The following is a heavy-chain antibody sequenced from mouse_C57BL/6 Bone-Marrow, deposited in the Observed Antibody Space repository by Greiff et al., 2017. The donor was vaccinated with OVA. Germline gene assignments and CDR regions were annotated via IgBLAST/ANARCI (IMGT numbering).Heavy chain of an antibody. Sequence: VQRVESGAELARPGASVKLSCKASGYTFTSYGISWVKQRTGQGLEWIGEIYPRSGNTYYNEKFKGKATLTADKSSSTASMELRSLTSEDSAVYFCTREYYFDYWGQGTTLTVSS. V-gene: IGHV1-81*01. J-gene: IGHJ2*01. CDR1: GYTFTSYG. D-gene: IGHD2-10*02. CDR3: TREYYFDY. CDR2: IYPRSGNT.